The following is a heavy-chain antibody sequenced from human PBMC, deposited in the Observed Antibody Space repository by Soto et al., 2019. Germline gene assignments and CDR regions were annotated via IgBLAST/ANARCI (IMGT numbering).Heavy chain of an antibody. CDR2: IYHSGST. CDR1: GGSLTTSAW. D-gene: IGHD4-17*01. V-gene: IGHV4-4*03. CDR3: ARRTTVTRDWFDP. Sequence: QLQLQESGPGLVKPPGTLSLTCAVSGGSLTTSAWWSWVRQTPGKGLEWIGEIYHSGSTNYNPSLKSRVTMSVDKSKNQFSLELRSVTAADTAVYYCARRTTVTRDWFDPWGQGTLVTVSS. J-gene: IGHJ5*02.